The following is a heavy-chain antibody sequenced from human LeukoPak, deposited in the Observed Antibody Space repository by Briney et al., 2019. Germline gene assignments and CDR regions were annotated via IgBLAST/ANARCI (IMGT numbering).Heavy chain of an antibody. CDR2: IIPIFGTA. CDR3: ASGYSSGSSSDY. CDR1: GYTFTSYY. J-gene: IGHJ4*02. D-gene: IGHD6-19*01. Sequence: EASVKVSCKASGYTFTSYYMHWVRQAPGQGLEWMGGIIPIFGTANYAQKFQGRVTITADESTSTAYMELSSLRSEDTAVYYCASGYSSGSSSDYWGQGTLVTVSS. V-gene: IGHV1-69*13.